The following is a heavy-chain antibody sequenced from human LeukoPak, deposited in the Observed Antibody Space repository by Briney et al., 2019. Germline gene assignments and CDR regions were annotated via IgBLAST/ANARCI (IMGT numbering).Heavy chain of an antibody. J-gene: IGHJ3*02. V-gene: IGHV4-31*03. CDR1: GGSISSGGYY. CDR2: IYCSGST. D-gene: IGHD2-21*01. CDR3: ARDCGQDAFDI. Sequence: PSETLSLTCTVSGGSISSGGYYWSWIRQHPGKGLEWIGYIYCSGSTYYNPSLKSRVTISVDTSKNQFSLKLSSVTAADTAVYYCARDCGQDAFDIWGQGTMVTVSS.